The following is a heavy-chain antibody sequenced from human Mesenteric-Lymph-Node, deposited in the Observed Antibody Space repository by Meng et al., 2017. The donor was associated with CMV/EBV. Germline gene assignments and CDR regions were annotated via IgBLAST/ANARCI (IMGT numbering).Heavy chain of an antibody. Sequence: ASVKVSCKASGYTFSGYYLHWVRQAPGQGLEWMGWINPNTGGTDYAEKFQGSVTMTRDTSISTAYMELRRLRSDDTAVYYCARAGAVVPATQFDYWGQGTLVTVSS. D-gene: IGHD2-15*01. CDR2: INPNTGGT. V-gene: IGHV1-2*02. CDR1: GYTFSGYY. J-gene: IGHJ4*02. CDR3: ARAGAVVPATQFDY.